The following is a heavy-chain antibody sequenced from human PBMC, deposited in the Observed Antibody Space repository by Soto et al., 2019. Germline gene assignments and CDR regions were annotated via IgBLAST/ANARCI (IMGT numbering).Heavy chain of an antibody. CDR2: VSGSGGST. J-gene: IGHJ4*02. Sequence: GGSLRLSCAASGFPFSSYAMSWVRQAPGKGLEWVSAVSGSGGSTYYADSVKGRFTISRDNSKNTLYLQMNSLRAEDTAVYYCAKGDYYDSSGYLPYWGQGTLVTVSS. D-gene: IGHD3-22*01. CDR3: AKGDYYDSSGYLPY. CDR1: GFPFSSYA. V-gene: IGHV3-23*01.